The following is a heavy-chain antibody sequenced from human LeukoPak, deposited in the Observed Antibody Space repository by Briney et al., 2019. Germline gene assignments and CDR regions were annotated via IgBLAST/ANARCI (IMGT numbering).Heavy chain of an antibody. D-gene: IGHD6-19*01. CDR1: GYSISSGYY. V-gene: IGHV4-38-2*02. Sequence: SETLSLTCTVSGYSISSGYYWSWIRQPPGKGLEWIGEINHSGSTNYNPSLKSRVTISVDTSKNQFSLKLSSVTAADTAVYYCARGLKDSSGWFKPRNWFDPWGQGTLVTVSS. J-gene: IGHJ5*02. CDR3: ARGLKDSSGWFKPRNWFDP. CDR2: INHSGST.